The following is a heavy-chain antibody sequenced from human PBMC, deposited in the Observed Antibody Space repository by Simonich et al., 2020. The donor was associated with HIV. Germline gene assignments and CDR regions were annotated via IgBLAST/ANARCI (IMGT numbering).Heavy chain of an antibody. CDR3: AREGADTTMVN. J-gene: IGHJ4*02. D-gene: IGHD5-18*01. CDR2: ISHSGST. CDR1: GYSISSGYS. V-gene: IGHV4-38-2*02. Sequence: QVQLQESGPGLVKPSETLSLTCAVSGYSISSGYSWGCIRLPPGKGLEWIGSISHSGSTYYNPSLKSRVTIAVDTSKNQFSLRLRSVTAADTAVYYCAREGADTTMVNWGRGTLVTVSS.